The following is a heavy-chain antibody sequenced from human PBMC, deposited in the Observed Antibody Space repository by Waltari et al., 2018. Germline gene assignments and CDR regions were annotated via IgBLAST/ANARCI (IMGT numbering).Heavy chain of an antibody. CDR1: GFTFSSYW. CDR2: IKSDGSST. V-gene: IGHV3-74*01. CDR3: ARDPPYILTGSSYGMDV. J-gene: IGHJ6*02. Sequence: EVQLVESGGGLVQPGGSLRLSCAASGFTFSSYWMHGGRQAPGKGLVWVSRIKSDGSSTSYADSVKGRFTISRDNAKNTLNLQMNSLRAEDTAVYYCARDPPYILTGSSYGMDVWGQGP. D-gene: IGHD3-9*01.